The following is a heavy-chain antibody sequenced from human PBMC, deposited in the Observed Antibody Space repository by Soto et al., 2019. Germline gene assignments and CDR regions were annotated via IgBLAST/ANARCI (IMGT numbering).Heavy chain of an antibody. CDR3: ARVAVGAYSFHY. V-gene: IGHV3-74*01. Sequence: EVQLVESGGGLVQPGGSLRLSCAASGFTFSNYWMHWVRQAPGKGLVWVSRINSDGTTTSYADSVRGRFTISRDNARDTVDLQMNSLGAEDTAVYYCARVAVGAYSFHYWGQGTLVTVSS. CDR2: INSDGTTT. J-gene: IGHJ4*02. D-gene: IGHD1-26*01. CDR1: GFTFSNYW.